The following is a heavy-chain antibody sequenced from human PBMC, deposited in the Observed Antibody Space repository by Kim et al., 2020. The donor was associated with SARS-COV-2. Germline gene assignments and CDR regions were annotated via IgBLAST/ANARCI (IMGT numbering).Heavy chain of an antibody. J-gene: IGHJ4*02. CDR3: ARGSGWAFDY. D-gene: IGHD6-19*01. V-gene: IGHV1-3*01. CDR2: T. Sequence: TKESQKFRGRVTSTRDTTASTAYMELSSLRSEDTAVYYCARGSGWAFDYWGQGTLVTVAS.